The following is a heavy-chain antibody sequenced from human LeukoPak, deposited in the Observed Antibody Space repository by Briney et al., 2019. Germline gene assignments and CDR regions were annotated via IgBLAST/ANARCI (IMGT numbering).Heavy chain of an antibody. V-gene: IGHV3-66*01. CDR2: LYSGGNT. Sequence: GGSLRLSCAASGFTVSSNYMGWVRLAPGKGLEWVSVLYSGGNTYYADSVKGRFTISRDNSKNTLYLQMNSLRAEDTAVYYCATSPATGNIYFDLWGRGTLVTVSS. CDR3: ATSPATGNIYFDL. CDR1: GFTVSSNY. D-gene: IGHD6-13*01. J-gene: IGHJ2*01.